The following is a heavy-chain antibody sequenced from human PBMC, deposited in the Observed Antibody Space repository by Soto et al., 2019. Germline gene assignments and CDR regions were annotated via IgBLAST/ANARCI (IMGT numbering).Heavy chain of an antibody. D-gene: IGHD3-3*01. CDR2: INHSGST. CDR1: GGSFSGYY. V-gene: IGHV4-34*09. J-gene: IGHJ5*02. Sequence: PSETLSLTCAVYGGSFSGYYWSWIRQPPGKGLEWIGEINHSGSTNYNPSLKSRVTISVDTSKNQFSLKLSSVTAADTAVYYCARDHQETSYDFWSGYYPNWFDPWGQGTLVTVSS. CDR3: ARDHQETSYDFWSGYYPNWFDP.